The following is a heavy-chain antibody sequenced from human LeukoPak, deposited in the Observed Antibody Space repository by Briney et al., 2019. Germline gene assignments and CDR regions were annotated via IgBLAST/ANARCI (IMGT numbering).Heavy chain of an antibody. Sequence: SETLSLTCTVSGGSISSGDYHWSWIRQPPGKGLEWLGYVHDSAGTIYNPSLKSRVTISVGTSKTQFSLKVTSVTTADTAVYYCAKGRKDFDTNLGPFDSWGQGILVTVSS. J-gene: IGHJ4*02. CDR2: VHDSAGT. V-gene: IGHV4-61*08. CDR1: GGSISSGDYH. CDR3: AKGRKDFDTNLGPFDS. D-gene: IGHD3-9*01.